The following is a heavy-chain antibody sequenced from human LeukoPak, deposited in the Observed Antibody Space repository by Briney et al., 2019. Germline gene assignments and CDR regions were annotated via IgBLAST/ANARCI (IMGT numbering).Heavy chain of an antibody. CDR3: ARHSGYYYGSGSYYSYNWFDP. Sequence: GESLKISCKGSGYSFTSYWISWVRQMPGKGLEWMGRIDPSDSYTNYSPSFQGHVTISADKSISTAYLQWSSLKASDTAMYYCARHSGYYYGSGSYYSYNWFDPWGQGTLVTVSS. CDR1: GYSFTSYW. J-gene: IGHJ5*02. V-gene: IGHV5-10-1*01. D-gene: IGHD3-10*01. CDR2: IDPSDSYT.